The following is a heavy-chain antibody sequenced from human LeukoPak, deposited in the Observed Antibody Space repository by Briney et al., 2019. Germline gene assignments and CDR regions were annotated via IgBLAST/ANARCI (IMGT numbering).Heavy chain of an antibody. CDR1: GFTFSSYG. D-gene: IGHD6-6*01. CDR3: AKFWSYSSSPVDPTGFDY. V-gene: IGHV3-30*18. Sequence: PGGSLRLSCAASGFTFSSYGMHGVRQAPGKGLEGVAVISYDGSNKYYADSVKGRFTISRDNSKNTLYLQMNSLRAEDTAVYYCAKFWSYSSSPVDPTGFDYWGQGTLVTVSS. J-gene: IGHJ4*02. CDR2: ISYDGSNK.